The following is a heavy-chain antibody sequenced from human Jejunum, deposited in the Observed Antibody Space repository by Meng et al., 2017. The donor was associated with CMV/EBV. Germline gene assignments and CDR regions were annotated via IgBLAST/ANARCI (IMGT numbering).Heavy chain of an antibody. CDR1: G. CDR2: IRYDGTNK. CDR3: AKDQKEKAAMRPGEKAREG. V-gene: IGHV3-30*02. D-gene: IGHD6-25*01. Sequence: GRYWVRQAPGKGLEWVAFIRYDGTNKYYADSVKGRFTVSRDSSRNTLDLQMKSLRVEDTAGFYCAKDQKEKAAMRPGEKAREGGGKG. J-gene: IGHJ6*03.